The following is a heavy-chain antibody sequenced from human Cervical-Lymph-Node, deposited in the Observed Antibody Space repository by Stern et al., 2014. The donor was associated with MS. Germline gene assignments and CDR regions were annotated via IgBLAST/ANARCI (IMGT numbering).Heavy chain of an antibody. CDR1: GGSISTYY. Sequence: VQLEESGPGLVKPSETLSLTCTVSGGSISTYYWSWIRQSPEKGLEWIGYIFYKGRTIYNPSLKSRVTISVDTSINQFSLNVSSVTAADTAVYYCARGRGISRVSDSWGQGTLVTVSS. CDR3: ARGRGISRVSDS. V-gene: IGHV4-59*01. CDR2: IFYKGRT. D-gene: IGHD2/OR15-2a*01. J-gene: IGHJ4*02.